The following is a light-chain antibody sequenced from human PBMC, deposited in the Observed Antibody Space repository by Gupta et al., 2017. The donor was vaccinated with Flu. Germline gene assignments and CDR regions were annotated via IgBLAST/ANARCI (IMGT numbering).Light chain of an antibody. CDR3: VQAPQAPT. J-gene: IGKJ1*01. V-gene: IGKV2-28*01. Sequence: DIVMTQSPLSLPVTPGEPASISCRSSQSLLHSNGYNYLDWYLQKPGQSPQLLIYLGSNRASGVPDRPSRSGSGTDFTRKMIRVEAENVGAYYGVQAPQAPTF. CDR1: QSLLHSNGYNY. CDR2: LGS.